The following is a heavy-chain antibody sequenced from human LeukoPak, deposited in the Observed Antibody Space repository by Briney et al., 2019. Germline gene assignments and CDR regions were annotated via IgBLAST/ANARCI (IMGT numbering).Heavy chain of an antibody. CDR3: ARRHVEYSSSSDPYYFDY. Sequence: SETLSLTCTVSGGSIGSSSYYWGWIRQPPGKGLNWIGSIYYSGSTYYNPSLKSRVTISVDTSRDQFSLKLSSVTAADTAVYYCARRHVEYSSSSDPYYFDYWGQGTLVTVSS. CDR2: IYYSGST. D-gene: IGHD6-6*01. V-gene: IGHV4-39*07. J-gene: IGHJ4*02. CDR1: GGSIGSSSYY.